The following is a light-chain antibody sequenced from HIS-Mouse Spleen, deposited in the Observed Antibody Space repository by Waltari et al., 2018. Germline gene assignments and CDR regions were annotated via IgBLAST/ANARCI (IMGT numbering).Light chain of an antibody. CDR3: AAWDDSLSGPV. Sequence: QSALTQPASVSASPGQSITISCTGTSSDVGGYNHVSWYQQHPGKAPKLMFYEVSNRPSGVSNRFSGSKSGNTASLAISGLRSEDEADYYCAAWDDSLSGPVFGGGTKLTVL. J-gene: IGLJ3*02. CDR1: SSDVGGYNH. V-gene: IGLV2-14*01. CDR2: EVS.